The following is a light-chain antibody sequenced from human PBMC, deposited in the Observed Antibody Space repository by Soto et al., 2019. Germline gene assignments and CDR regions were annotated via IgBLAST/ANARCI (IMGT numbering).Light chain of an antibody. CDR3: QQYYTLPP. V-gene: IGKV1-33*01. CDR2: DAS. J-gene: IGKJ4*01. Sequence: PMRDSPYTLSAAVGDRDNLTCRASQSISSWLAWYQQKPGKAPQILIYDASNLETGVPSRFSGSGSGTDFTFTISSLQPEEIATYYCQQYYTLPPLGGGTKVDIK. CDR1: QSISSW.